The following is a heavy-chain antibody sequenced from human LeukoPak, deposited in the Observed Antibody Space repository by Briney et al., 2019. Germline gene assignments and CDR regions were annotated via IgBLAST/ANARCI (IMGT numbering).Heavy chain of an antibody. CDR2: ISYDGSNK. D-gene: IGHD6-13*01. V-gene: IGHV3-30*03. CDR1: GFTFSRYG. J-gene: IGHJ4*02. Sequence: GRSLRLSCAASGFTFSRYGMHWVRQAPGKGLEWVAVISYDGSNKYYGDSVKGRFTISRDNSKNTLYLQMNSLRAEDTAVYYCARGGHYSSSWYGGVYYFDYWGQGTLVTVSS. CDR3: ARGGHYSSSWYGGVYYFDY.